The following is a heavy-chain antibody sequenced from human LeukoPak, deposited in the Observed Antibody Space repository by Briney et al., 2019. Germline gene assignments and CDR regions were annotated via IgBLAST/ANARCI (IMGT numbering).Heavy chain of an antibody. D-gene: IGHD2-15*01. CDR1: GFTFSSHW. V-gene: IGHV3-74*01. J-gene: IGHJ4*02. CDR3: AKQLGYCSDGSCYFPY. Sequence: SGESLRLSCAASGFTFSSHWMHWVRQAPGKGLVWVSRITNDGSSTTYADSVKGRFTISRDNAKNMLYLQVNSLRAEDTAVYYCAKQLGYCSDGSCYFPYWGQGTLVTVSS. CDR2: ITNDGSST.